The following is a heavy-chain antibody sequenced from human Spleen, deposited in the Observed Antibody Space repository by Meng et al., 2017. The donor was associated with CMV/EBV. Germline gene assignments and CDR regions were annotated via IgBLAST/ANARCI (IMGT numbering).Heavy chain of an antibody. J-gene: IGHJ4*02. D-gene: IGHD1-1*01. V-gene: IGHV1-69*05. CDR3: HLMDELVRYFDY. Sequence: SWKTSGGTFRRYIITWVRQAPGQGLEWMGGIVPPFGTPSYAQKFQDRVTMTTDESTGTVNMELRSLRSDDTAVYYCHLMDELVRYFDYWGQGTLVTVSS. CDR2: IVPPFGTP. CDR1: GGTFRRYI.